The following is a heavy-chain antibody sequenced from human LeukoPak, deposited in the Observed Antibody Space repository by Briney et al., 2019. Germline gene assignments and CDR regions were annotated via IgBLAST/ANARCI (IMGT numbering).Heavy chain of an antibody. Sequence: GGSLRLSCAASGFTFNNYAMNWVRQAPGKGLEWVSYISSSSSTIYYADSVKGRFTISRDNAKNSLYLQMNSLRAEDTAVYYCARDRDYYDSSGYYGYWGQGTLVTVSS. CDR1: GFTFNNYA. D-gene: IGHD3-22*01. CDR3: ARDRDYYDSSGYYGY. J-gene: IGHJ4*02. V-gene: IGHV3-48*04. CDR2: ISSSSSTI.